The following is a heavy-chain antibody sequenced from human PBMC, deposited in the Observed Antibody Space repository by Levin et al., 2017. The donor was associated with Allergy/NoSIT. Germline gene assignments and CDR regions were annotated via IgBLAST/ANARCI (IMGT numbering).Heavy chain of an antibody. CDR2: MNPNSGNT. CDR1: GYTFTSYD. CDR3: ARGGGDDVWSGYRKAYYYYGMDV. J-gene: IGHJ6*02. V-gene: IGHV1-8*01. Sequence: VASVKVSCKASGYTFTSYDINWVRQATGQGLEWMGWMNPNSGNTGYAQKFQGRVTMTRNTSISTAYMELSSLRSEDTAVYYCARGGGDDVWSGYRKAYYYYGMDVWGQGTTVTVSS. D-gene: IGHD3-3*01.